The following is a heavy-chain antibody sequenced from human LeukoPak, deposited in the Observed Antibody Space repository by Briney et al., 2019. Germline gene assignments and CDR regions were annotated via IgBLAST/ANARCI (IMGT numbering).Heavy chain of an antibody. Sequence: GGSLRLSCAASEFIFSDYAMGWVRQAPGKGLEWVSTIDKTTYPTFYADSVKGRFTISRDNSKYTLYLQMNSLRTEDTAVYFCAKFEGATIPGWFKDYWGQGILVTVSS. CDR2: IDKTTYPT. D-gene: IGHD6-19*01. CDR1: EFIFSDYA. V-gene: IGHV3-23*05. CDR3: AKFEGATIPGWFKDY. J-gene: IGHJ4*02.